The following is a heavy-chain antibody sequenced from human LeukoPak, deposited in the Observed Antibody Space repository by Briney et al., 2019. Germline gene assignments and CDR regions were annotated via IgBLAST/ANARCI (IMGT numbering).Heavy chain of an antibody. D-gene: IGHD6-13*01. CDR2: IYISGST. J-gene: IGHJ5*02. Sequence: SETLSLTCTVSGASIRVYYWSCIRQPAGKGVEWIGRIYISGSTNYNPSLRSRVTMSVDTSKNHFSLKLRSVTAADTAVYYCATVEAAAEFDPWGQGTLVTVSS. V-gene: IGHV4-4*07. CDR1: GASIRVYY. CDR3: ATVEAAAEFDP.